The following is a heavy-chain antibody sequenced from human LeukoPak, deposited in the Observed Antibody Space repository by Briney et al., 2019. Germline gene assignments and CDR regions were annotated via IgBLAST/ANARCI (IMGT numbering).Heavy chain of an antibody. Sequence: GGSLRLSCVASGFKFSDTFMNWVRQAPGNGLEWVGRSRRERRSYATEYAASVKGRFIVSRDNSRNLFYLQMNSLKPEGTAVYYCAREYFGELTWGQGTLVTVSS. CDR2: SRRERRSYAT. V-gene: IGHV3-72*01. CDR3: AREYFGELT. CDR1: GFKFSDTF. J-gene: IGHJ4*02. D-gene: IGHD3-10*01.